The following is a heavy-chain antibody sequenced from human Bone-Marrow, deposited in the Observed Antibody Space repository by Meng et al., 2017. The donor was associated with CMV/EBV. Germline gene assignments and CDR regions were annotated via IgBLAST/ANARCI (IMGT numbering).Heavy chain of an antibody. CDR1: GFTFSSYS. CDR3: ARDADSSGRSAQDY. D-gene: IGHD3-22*01. Sequence: GESLKISCAASGFTFSSYSMNWVRQAPGKGLEWVSSISSSSSYIYYADSVKGRFTISRDNAKNSLYLQMNSLRAEDTAVYYCARDADSSGRSAQDYWGQGTLVTVSS. V-gene: IGHV3-21*01. CDR2: ISSSSSYI. J-gene: IGHJ4*02.